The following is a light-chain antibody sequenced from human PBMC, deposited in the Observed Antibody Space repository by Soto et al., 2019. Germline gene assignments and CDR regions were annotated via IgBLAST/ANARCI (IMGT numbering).Light chain of an antibody. V-gene: IGKV1-5*01. Sequence: DIQMTQSPSTLSASVGDRVTITCRASQSISSWLAWYQQKPGKAPKLLIYDASSLESGVPSRFSGSGSGTDFTLTISSLPSEDFATYYCQQYSTYATFGQGTKVDIK. J-gene: IGKJ1*01. CDR3: QQYSTYAT. CDR2: DAS. CDR1: QSISSW.